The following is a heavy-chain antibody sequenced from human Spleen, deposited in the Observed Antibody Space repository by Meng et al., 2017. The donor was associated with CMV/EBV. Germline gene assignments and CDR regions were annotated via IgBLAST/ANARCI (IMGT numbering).Heavy chain of an antibody. J-gene: IGHJ2*01. V-gene: IGHV4-30-4*01. CDR1: GGSISSSNYY. CDR2: IYNSGST. Sequence: QVQVQGSGPGLVKPSKTLSLTCPVSGGSISSSNYYWSWIRQPPGKGLEWSGHIYNSGSTYYNPSLKSRITISVDTSKNQFSLKLSSVTAADTAVYYCARGQKGYFDLWGRGALVTVSS. CDR3: ARGQKGYFDL.